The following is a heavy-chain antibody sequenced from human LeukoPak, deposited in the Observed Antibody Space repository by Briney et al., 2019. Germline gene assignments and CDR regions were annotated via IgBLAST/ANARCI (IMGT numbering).Heavy chain of an antibody. J-gene: IGHJ4*02. CDR3: ARSRYNWSDAALDY. V-gene: IGHV3-53*01. D-gene: IGHD1-1*01. CDR2: IYSGGST. Sequence: GGSLRLSCAASGFTVSSNYMSWVRQAPGKGLEWVSVIYSGGSTYYADSVKGRFTISRDNSKNTLYLQMNSLRAEDTAVYYCARSRYNWSDAALDYWGRGTLVTVSS. CDR1: GFTVSSNY.